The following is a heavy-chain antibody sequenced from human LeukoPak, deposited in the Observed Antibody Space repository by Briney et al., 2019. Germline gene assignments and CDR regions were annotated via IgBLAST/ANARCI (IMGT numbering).Heavy chain of an antibody. CDR1: GFTFSSYA. CDR3: ARAGWYYYDSSGYYLDY. D-gene: IGHD3-22*01. Sequence: TGGSLRLSCAASGFTFSSYAMHWVRQAPGKGLEWVAVISYDGSNKYNADSVKGRFTISRDNSKNTLYLQMNSLRAEDTAVYYCARAGWYYYDSSGYYLDYWGQGTLVTVSS. V-gene: IGHV3-30-3*01. J-gene: IGHJ4*02. CDR2: ISYDGSNK.